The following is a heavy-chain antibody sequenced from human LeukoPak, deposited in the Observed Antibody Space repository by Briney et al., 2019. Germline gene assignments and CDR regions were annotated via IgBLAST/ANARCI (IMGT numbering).Heavy chain of an antibody. D-gene: IGHD3-10*01. CDR2: IYYSGST. CDR1: GVSISSYY. Sequence: SETLSLTCTVSGVSISSYYWSWIRQPPGKGLEWIGYIYYSGSTNYNPSLKSRVTISVDTSKNQFSLKLSSVTAADTAVYYCARVASSVPDYWGQGTLVTVSS. V-gene: IGHV4-59*01. J-gene: IGHJ4*02. CDR3: ARVASSVPDY.